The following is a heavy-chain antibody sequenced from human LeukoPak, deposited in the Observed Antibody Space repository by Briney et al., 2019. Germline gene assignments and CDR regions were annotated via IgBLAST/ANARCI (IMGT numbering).Heavy chain of an antibody. CDR3: GRKAGDCGGGSCYSIDY. Sequence: SVKVSCKAFGGSFSSEAISWVRQAPGQGLEWMGGIIPLFGKAIHAQKFQGRVTIPTDESTSTAYMEVSSLRSEDTAVYYCGRKAGDCGGGSCYSIDYWGQGTLVTVSS. V-gene: IGHV1-69*05. CDR1: GGSFSSEA. J-gene: IGHJ4*02. CDR2: IIPLFGKA. D-gene: IGHD2-15*01.